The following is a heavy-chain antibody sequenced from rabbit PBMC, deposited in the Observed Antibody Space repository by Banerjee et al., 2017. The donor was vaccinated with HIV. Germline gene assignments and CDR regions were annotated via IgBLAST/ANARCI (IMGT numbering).Heavy chain of an antibody. CDR1: GFDFSNNA. D-gene: IGHD1-1*01. J-gene: IGHJ4*01. CDR2: IGTSTGST. CDR3: ASGYWTDGLHL. V-gene: IGHV1S45*01. Sequence: QLEESGGDLVKPEGSLTLTCTASGFDFSNNAILWVRQAPGKGLEWIACIGTSTGSTYYASWAKGRFTISKTSSTTVTLQMTSLTAADTATYFCASGYWTDGLHLWGQGTSSPS.